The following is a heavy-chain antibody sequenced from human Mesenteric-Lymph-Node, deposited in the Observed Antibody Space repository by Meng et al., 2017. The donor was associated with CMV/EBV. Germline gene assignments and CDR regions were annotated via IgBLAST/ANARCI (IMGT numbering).Heavy chain of an antibody. CDR3: ARDSDSIMYGGRLDP. CDR2: IDIDGSRT. D-gene: IGHD3-16*01. Sequence: GGSLRLSCEASGFTFSNYWMHWVRQAPGKGLVWVSRIDIDGSRTGYADSVKGRFTISRDNAKNILYLQMNSLRVEDTAVYYCARDSDSIMYGGRLDPWGQGTLVTVSS. V-gene: IGHV3-74*01. CDR1: GFTFSNYW. J-gene: IGHJ5*02.